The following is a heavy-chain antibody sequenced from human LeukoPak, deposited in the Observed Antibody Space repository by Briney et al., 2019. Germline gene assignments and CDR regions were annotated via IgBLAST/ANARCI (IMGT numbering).Heavy chain of an antibody. CDR2: INPNSGGT. V-gene: IGHV1-2*02. Sequence: GASVKVSCKASGYTFTGYYMHWVRQAPGQGLEWMGWINPNSGGTNYAQKFQGRVTMTRDTSISTAYMELSRLRSDDTAVYYCARGSYCSSTSCYGIDFDYWGQGTLVTVSS. D-gene: IGHD2-2*01. CDR3: ARGSYCSSTSCYGIDFDY. CDR1: GYTFTGYY. J-gene: IGHJ4*02.